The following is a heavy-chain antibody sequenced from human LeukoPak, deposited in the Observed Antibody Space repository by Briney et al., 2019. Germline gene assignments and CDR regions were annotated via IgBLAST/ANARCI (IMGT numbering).Heavy chain of an antibody. CDR3: AKGSDYPDN. J-gene: IGHJ4*02. Sequence: GGSLRLSCAASGFTFSSYGMHWVRQAPGKGLEWVAVISYDGSNKYYADSVKGRFTISRNNSKNTLYLQMNSLKAEDTCVYYCAKGSDYPDNWGQGTLVTVSS. V-gene: IGHV3-30*18. CDR1: GFTFSSYG. CDR2: ISYDGSNK.